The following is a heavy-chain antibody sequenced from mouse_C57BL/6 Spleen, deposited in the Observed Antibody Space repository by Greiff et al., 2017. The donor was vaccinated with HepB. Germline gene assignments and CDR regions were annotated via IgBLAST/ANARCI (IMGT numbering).Heavy chain of an antibody. CDR1: GYTFTSYW. CDR2: IDPSDSYT. V-gene: IGHV1-59*01. D-gene: IGHD3-2*02. CDR3: ARGGQLRFFDY. Sequence: QVQLQQPGAELVRPGTSVKLSCKASGYTFTSYWMHWVKQRPGQGLEWIGVIDPSDSYTNYNQKFKGKATLTVDTSSSTAYMQLSSLTSEDSAVYYCARGGQLRFFDYWGQGTTLTVSS. J-gene: IGHJ2*01.